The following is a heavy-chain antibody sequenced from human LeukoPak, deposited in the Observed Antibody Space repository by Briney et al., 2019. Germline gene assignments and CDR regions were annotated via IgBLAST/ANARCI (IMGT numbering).Heavy chain of an antibody. Sequence: GSLRLSCAASGFTFSDYYMSWIRQAPGKGLEWVSYISSSGSTIYYADSVKGRFTISRDNSKNTLYLQMNSLRAEDTAVYYCAPSPVAGSPDVWGQGTTVTVSS. V-gene: IGHV3-11*01. CDR3: APSPVAGSPDV. CDR1: GFTFSDYY. CDR2: ISSSGSTI. D-gene: IGHD6-19*01. J-gene: IGHJ6*02.